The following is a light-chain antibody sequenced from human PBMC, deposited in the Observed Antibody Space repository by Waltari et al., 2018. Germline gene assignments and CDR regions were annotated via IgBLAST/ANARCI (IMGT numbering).Light chain of an antibody. V-gene: IGLV3-21*03. CDR2: NDN. CDR3: QLWDIGSDHKV. Sequence: SYVLTQPPSVSVAPGKTATITCGGNNIGGKSVHWYPQKPGQAPVLVVYNDNDRPSGIPERFSGSNSGNTATLTISRVEVGDEADYYCQLWDIGSDHKVFGSGTNVIVL. J-gene: IGLJ1*01. CDR1: NIGGKS.